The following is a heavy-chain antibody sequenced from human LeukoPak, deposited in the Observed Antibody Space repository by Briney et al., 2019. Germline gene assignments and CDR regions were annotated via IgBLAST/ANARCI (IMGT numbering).Heavy chain of an antibody. CDR3: ARHGYGDSDY. J-gene: IGHJ4*02. D-gene: IGHD4-17*01. CDR2: IYTSGST. V-gene: IGHV4-61*02. Sequence: SETLSLTCTVSGGPISSGSYYWSWIRQPAGKGLEWIGRIYTSGSTNYNPSLESRVTISVDTSKNQFSLKLSSVSAAVTAVYYCARHGYGDSDYWGQGTLVTVSS. CDR1: GGPISSGSYY.